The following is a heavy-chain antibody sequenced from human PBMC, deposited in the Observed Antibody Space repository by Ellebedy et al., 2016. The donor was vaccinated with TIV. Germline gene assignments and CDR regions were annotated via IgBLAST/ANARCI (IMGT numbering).Heavy chain of an antibody. D-gene: IGHD5-12*01. CDR3: ARDHSTGYSGYDYYYYYGMDV. CDR2: IYHSGST. V-gene: IGHV4-4*02. J-gene: IGHJ6*02. Sequence: MPSETLSLTCAVSGGSISSSNWWSWVRQPPGKGLEWNGEIYHSGSTNYNPSLKSRVTISVDKSKNQFSLKLSPVTAADTAVYYCARDHSTGYSGYDYYYYYGMDVWGQGTTVTVSS. CDR1: GGSISSSNW.